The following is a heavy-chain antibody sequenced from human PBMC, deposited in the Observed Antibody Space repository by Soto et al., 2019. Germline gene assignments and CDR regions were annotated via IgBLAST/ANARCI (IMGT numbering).Heavy chain of an antibody. V-gene: IGHV3-30-3*01. CDR2: ISYDGSNK. J-gene: IGHJ5*02. Sequence: QVQLVESGGGVVQPGRSLRLSCAASGFTFSSYAMHWVRQAPGKGLEWVAVISYDGSNKYYADSVKGRFTISRDNSKNTLYLQMNSLRAEDTAVYYCARAVRCSGGSCYSVGWFDPWGQGNLVTVSS. CDR3: ARAVRCSGGSCYSVGWFDP. CDR1: GFTFSSYA. D-gene: IGHD2-15*01.